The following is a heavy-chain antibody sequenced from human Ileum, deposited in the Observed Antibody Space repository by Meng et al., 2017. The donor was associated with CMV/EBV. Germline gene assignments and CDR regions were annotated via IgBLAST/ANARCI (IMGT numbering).Heavy chain of an antibody. CDR2: IHTSGTT. CDR3: AREKSSCTSSTCYGVDS. V-gene: IGHV4-4*07. J-gene: IGHJ4*02. Sequence: LEVSGPRLVKPSETLSLTCTVSDGSISSYYWSSIRQSAGKGLEWIGRIHTSGTTNYNPSLKSRVTLSLDTSKDQFSLKLTSVTAADTAVYYCAREKSSCTSSTCYGVDSWGQGTLVTVSS. CDR1: DGSISSYY. D-gene: IGHD2-2*01.